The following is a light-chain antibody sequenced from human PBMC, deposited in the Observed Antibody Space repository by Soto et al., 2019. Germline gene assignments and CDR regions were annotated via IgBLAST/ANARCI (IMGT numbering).Light chain of an antibody. CDR2: DAS. Sequence: EVVLTQSPATLSLSPGERATLSCRASQSVSTYLAWYQQKPGQPPRLLIYDASNRATGIPARFSGSGSGTDFTLTISGLEPEDFAVYYCQQYGSSIQTFGQGTKVEIK. CDR1: QSVSTY. CDR3: QQYGSSIQT. V-gene: IGKV3-11*01. J-gene: IGKJ1*01.